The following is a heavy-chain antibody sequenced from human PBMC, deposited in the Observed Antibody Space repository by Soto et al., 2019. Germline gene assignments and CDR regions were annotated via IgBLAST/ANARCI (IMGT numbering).Heavy chain of an antibody. J-gene: IGHJ6*02. Sequence: QVQLVQSGAEVKKPGSSVKVSCKASGGSFSSYAISWVRQAPGQGLEWMGGIIPIVGTGNYAQNFQGRVTITAGGSKSAAYMGLSGLRSEDTAMYYCARDLRAAGRPGMDVWGQGTTVTVSS. CDR3: ARDLRAAGRPGMDV. D-gene: IGHD6-13*01. CDR1: GGSFSSYA. V-gene: IGHV1-69*01. CDR2: IIPIVGTG.